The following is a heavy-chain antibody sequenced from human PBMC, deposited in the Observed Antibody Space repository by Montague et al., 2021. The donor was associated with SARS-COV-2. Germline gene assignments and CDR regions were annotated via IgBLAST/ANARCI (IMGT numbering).Heavy chain of an antibody. CDR3: ARSSILGAHRFDY. V-gene: IGHV4-59*12. D-gene: IGHD3-16*01. J-gene: IGHJ4*02. Sequence: SETLSLTCTVSGGSISSYYWSWIRQPPGKGLEWIAYIHYSGRTNFNPPLRSRVTISVDTSKNQFSLKLSSVTAADTAVYYCARSSILGAHRFDYWGQGTLVTVSS. CDR2: IHYSGRT. CDR1: GGSISSYY.